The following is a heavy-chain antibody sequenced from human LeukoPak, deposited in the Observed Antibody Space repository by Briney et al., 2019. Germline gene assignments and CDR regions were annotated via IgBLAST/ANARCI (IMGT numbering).Heavy chain of an antibody. V-gene: IGHV4-34*01. CDR1: GGSFSGYY. D-gene: IGHD3-10*01. J-gene: IGHJ4*02. CDR3: ARGPYGSGSYSFDY. Sequence: SETLSLTCAVYGGSFSGYYWSWIRQPPGKGLEWIGEINHSGSTNYNPSLQSRVTISVDTSKNQFSLKLSSVTAADTAVYYCARGPYGSGSYSFDYWGQGTLVTVSS. CDR2: INHSGST.